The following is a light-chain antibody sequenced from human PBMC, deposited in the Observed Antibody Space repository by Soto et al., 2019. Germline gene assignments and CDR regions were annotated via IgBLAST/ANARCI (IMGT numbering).Light chain of an antibody. CDR1: SSDVGGYNY. CDR2: EVS. J-gene: IGLJ2*01. Sequence: QLVLTHPASVSGSPGQSITISCTGTSSDVGGYNYVSWYQQHPGKAPKLMIYEVSNRPSGVSNRFSGSKSGNTASLTISGLQAEYEADYYCSSYTSSSTLVVFGGGTKLTVL. CDR3: SSYTSSSTLVV. V-gene: IGLV2-14*01.